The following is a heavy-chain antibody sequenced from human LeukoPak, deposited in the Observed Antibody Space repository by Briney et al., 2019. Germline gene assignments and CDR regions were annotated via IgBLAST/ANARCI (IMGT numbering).Heavy chain of an antibody. Sequence: PGESLRLSCAASGSYWMHWVRQAPGKGLVWVSHINSDGSWTSYADSVKGRFTISKDNAKNTVYLQMNNLRAEDTAVYYCVSFYETYWGRGTLVTVSS. V-gene: IGHV3-74*01. CDR2: INSDGSWT. D-gene: IGHD2/OR15-2a*01. CDR1: GSYW. J-gene: IGHJ4*02. CDR3: VSFYETY.